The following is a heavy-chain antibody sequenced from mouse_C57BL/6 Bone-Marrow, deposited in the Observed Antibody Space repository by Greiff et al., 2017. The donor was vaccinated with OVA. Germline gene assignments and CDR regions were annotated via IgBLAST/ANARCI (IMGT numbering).Heavy chain of an antibody. Sequence: EVNLVESGEGLVKPGGSLKLSCAASGFTFSSYAMSWVRQTPEKRLEWVAYISSGGDYIYYADTVKGRFTISRDNARNTLYLQMSSLKSEDTAMYYCTRDHPTLFAYWGQGTLVTFSA. J-gene: IGHJ3*01. CDR2: ISSGGDYI. V-gene: IGHV5-9-1*02. CDR3: TRDHPTLFAY. CDR1: GFTFSSYA.